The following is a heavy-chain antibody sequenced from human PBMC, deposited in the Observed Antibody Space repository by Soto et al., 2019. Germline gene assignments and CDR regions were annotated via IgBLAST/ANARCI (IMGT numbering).Heavy chain of an antibody. V-gene: IGHV1-18*01. D-gene: IGHD3-3*01. CDR3: ARGGFWGGAPGCRDMDV. CDR1: GYTFISHS. J-gene: IGHJ6*02. Sequence: ASVKVSCKSSGYTFISHSITWVRQAPGQGLEWMGRISAYNGNTNYAQKLPGRVTMTTDTSTSTAYMELRSLRSDDTAVYYCARGGFWGGAPGCRDMDVWGQGTTVTVS. CDR2: ISAYNGNT.